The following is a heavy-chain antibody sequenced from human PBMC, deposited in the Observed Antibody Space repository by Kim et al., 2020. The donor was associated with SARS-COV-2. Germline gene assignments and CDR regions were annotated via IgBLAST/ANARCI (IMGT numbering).Heavy chain of an antibody. V-gene: IGHV4-59*01. J-gene: IGHJ3*02. CDR1: GGSISSYY. CDR2: IYYSGGT. D-gene: IGHD5-12*01. CDR3: AGVGPQSRDGYNYVVGALKVVSACDI. Sequence: SETLSLTCTVSGGSISSYYWSWIRRPPGEGLEWSGYIYYSGGTNYNPSLKSRVTISVDTSTNQFSLKLSSVTAAATAVYYCAGVGPQSRDGYNYVVGALKVVSACDIWGQGTMVTVSS.